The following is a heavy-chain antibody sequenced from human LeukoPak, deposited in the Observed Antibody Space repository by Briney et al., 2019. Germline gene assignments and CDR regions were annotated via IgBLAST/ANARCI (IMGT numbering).Heavy chain of an antibody. V-gene: IGHV3-23*01. Sequence: GGSLRLSCAASGFTFSSYGMSWVRQAPGKGLEWVSAISGSGGSTYYADSVKGRFTISRDNSKNTLYLQMNSLRTEDTAVYYCAKDEEGGVDYWGQGTLVTVSS. CDR2: ISGSGGST. CDR3: AKDEEGGVDY. J-gene: IGHJ4*02. CDR1: GFTFSSYG. D-gene: IGHD3-10*01.